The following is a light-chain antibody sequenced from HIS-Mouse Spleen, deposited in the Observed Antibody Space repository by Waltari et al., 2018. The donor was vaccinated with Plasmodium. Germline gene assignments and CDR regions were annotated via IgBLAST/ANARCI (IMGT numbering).Light chain of an antibody. CDR2: GAS. J-gene: IGKJ3*01. Sequence: EIVMTQSPATLSVSPGERATLSCRASQSVSSNLAWYQQKPGQAPTLLIYGASPSATGIPDRFSGSGSGTEFTLTISSLQSEDFAVYYCQQYKNWSFTFGPGTKVDIK. CDR3: QQYKNWSFT. CDR1: QSVSSN. V-gene: IGKV3-15*01.